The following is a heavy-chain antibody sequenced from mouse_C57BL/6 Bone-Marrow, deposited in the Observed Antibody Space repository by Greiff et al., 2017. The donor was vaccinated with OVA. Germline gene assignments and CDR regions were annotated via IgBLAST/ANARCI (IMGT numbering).Heavy chain of an antibody. D-gene: IGHD1-1*01. CDR3: TRMPYYYGSSYWYFDV. V-gene: IGHV5-9-1*02. Sequence: EVQRVESGEGLVKPGGSLKLSCAASGFTFSSYAMSWVRQTPEKRLEWVAYISSGGDYIYYADTVTGRFTISRDNARNTLYLQMSSLKSEDTAMYYCTRMPYYYGSSYWYFDVWGTGTTVTVSS. J-gene: IGHJ1*03. CDR2: ISSGGDYI. CDR1: GFTFSSYA.